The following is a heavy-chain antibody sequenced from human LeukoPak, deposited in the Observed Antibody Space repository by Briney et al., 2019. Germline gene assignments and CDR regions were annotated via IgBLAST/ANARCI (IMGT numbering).Heavy chain of an antibody. V-gene: IGHV1-24*01. CDR1: GYTLTELS. CDR3: ATRGSSGYSGAFDI. J-gene: IGHJ3*02. CDR2: FDPEDGET. Sequence: ASVKVSCKVSGYTLTELSMHWARQAPGKGLEWMGGFDPEDGETIYAQKFQGRVTMTEDTSTDTAYMELSSLRSEDTAVYYCATRGSSGYSGAFDIWGQGTMVTVSS. D-gene: IGHD3-22*01.